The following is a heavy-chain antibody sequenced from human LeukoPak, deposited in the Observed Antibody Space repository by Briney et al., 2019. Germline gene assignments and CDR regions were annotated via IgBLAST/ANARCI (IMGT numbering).Heavy chain of an antibody. CDR3: ARGNYDYVWGSYPGE. J-gene: IGHJ4*02. V-gene: IGHV5-51*01. CDR2: IYPGDSDT. CDR1: GYSFTTYC. D-gene: IGHD3-16*02. Sequence: GESLKISCKGSGYSFTTYCIDWVRQMPGKGLEWMGIIYPGDSDTRYSPSFQGQVTISADKSISTAYLQWSSLKASDTAMFYCARGNYDYVWGSYPGEWGQGTLVTVSS.